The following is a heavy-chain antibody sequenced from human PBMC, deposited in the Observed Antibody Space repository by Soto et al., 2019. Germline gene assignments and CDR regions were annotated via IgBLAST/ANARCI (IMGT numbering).Heavy chain of an antibody. CDR3: ARRRETGYAVSWFDP. V-gene: IGHV4-59*01. CDR2: IYYSGST. D-gene: IGHD3-9*01. Sequence: QVQLQESGPGLVKPSETLSLPCTVSVGSISSYYWSWIRQPPGKGLEWIGYIYYSGSTNYNPSLKSRVTISVDTSKNQFSLKVSSVTAADTAVDYWARRRETGYAVSWFDPGGQGPLVTVSS. J-gene: IGHJ5*02. CDR1: VGSISSYY.